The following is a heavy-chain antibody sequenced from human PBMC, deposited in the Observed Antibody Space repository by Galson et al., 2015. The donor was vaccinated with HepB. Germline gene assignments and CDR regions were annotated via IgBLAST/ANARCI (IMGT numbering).Heavy chain of an antibody. V-gene: IGHV4-59*01. J-gene: IGHJ6*02. Sequence: SETLSLTCTVSGGSISNYYWSWIRQPPGKGLEWLGYIYYSGSTNYNPSLKSRVTISVDTSKNQFSLKLSSVTAADTAVYYCARDRLYSSSSSGPKAYYYYGMDVWGQGTTVTVSS. CDR2: IYYSGST. CDR1: GGSISNYY. CDR3: ARDRLYSSSSSGPKAYYYYGMDV. D-gene: IGHD6-6*01.